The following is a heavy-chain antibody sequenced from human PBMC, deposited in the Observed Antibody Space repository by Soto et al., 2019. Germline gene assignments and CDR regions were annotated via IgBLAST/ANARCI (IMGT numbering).Heavy chain of an antibody. V-gene: IGHV1-69*06. CDR3: ARAIKRWEVHYYFDY. J-gene: IGHJ4*02. CDR1: GSTFNNFA. Sequence: QVVLLQSGAEVKGPGSSVRVSCKVSGSTFNNFAFSWVRQAPGHGPQWTGGIVVISNTADYSRRFQDRVTITADTSTSTLYMELGGLTFEDTAVYYCARAIKRWEVHYYFDYWGQGTLVTVSS. CDR2: IVVISNTA. D-gene: IGHD1-26*01.